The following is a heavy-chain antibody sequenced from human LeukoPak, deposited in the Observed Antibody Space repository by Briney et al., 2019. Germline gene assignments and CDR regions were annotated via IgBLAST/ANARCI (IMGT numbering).Heavy chain of an antibody. CDR1: GGSFSGYY. Sequence: SETLSLTCAVYGGSFSGYYLSWIRQPPGKGLEWIGEINHYGSTNYNPSLKSRVTISVGTSKNQFSLKLTSVTAADTAVYYCARGLREFFRRFCRGGSCYEVWFDPWGQGILVTVSS. V-gene: IGHV4-34*01. CDR2: INHYGST. CDR3: ARGLREFFRRFCRGGSCYEVWFDP. J-gene: IGHJ5*02. D-gene: IGHD2-15*01.